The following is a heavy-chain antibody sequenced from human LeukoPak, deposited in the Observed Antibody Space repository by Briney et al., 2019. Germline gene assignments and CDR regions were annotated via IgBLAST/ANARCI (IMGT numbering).Heavy chain of an antibody. Sequence: SETLSLTCTVSGGSISSSSYYWGWIRQPPGKGLEWIGSIYYSGSTYYNPSLKSRVTISVDTSKNQFSLKLSSVTAADTAVYYCARLFLGPIAAAGTSWFDPWGQGTLVTVSS. CDR1: GGSISSSSYY. J-gene: IGHJ5*02. D-gene: IGHD6-13*01. V-gene: IGHV4-39*01. CDR2: IYYSGST. CDR3: ARLFLGPIAAAGTSWFDP.